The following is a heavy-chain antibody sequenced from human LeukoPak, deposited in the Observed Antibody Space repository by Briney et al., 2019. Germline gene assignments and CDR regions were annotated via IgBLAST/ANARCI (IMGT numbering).Heavy chain of an antibody. D-gene: IGHD2-2*02. J-gene: IGHJ1*01. V-gene: IGHV3-23*01. Sequence: GGSLRLSCAVSGFAFDNHAMTWVRQAPGKGLEWVSGISIRGDKTYYADSVEGRFTISRDNSKSTLYLQMNSLRAEDTAMYYCANEEIPNDNWGQGTQVTVSS. CDR2: ISIRGDKT. CDR1: GFAFDNHA. CDR3: ANEEIPNDN.